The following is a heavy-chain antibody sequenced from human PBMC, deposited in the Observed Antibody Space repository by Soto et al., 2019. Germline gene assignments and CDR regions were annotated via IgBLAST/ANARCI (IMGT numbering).Heavy chain of an antibody. V-gene: IGHV3-7*01. Sequence: DVHLVESGGGLVQPGGSLRLSCGPSGFIFRNYWMSWVRQFPGKGLEWVAHIKEDGSDKYYGDSVKGRFIISRDNAKNSLFLQMNSLRAEDTAIYYCATTLTTSAEYFQYWGQGTLVTVSS. CDR1: GFIFRNYW. J-gene: IGHJ1*01. D-gene: IGHD3-16*01. CDR2: IKEDGSDK. CDR3: ATTLTTSAEYFQY.